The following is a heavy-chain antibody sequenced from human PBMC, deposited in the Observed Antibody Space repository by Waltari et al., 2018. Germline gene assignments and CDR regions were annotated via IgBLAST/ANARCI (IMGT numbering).Heavy chain of an antibody. CDR2: INHSGST. J-gene: IGHJ6*02. CDR3: ARSPTRRMTYYYYGMDV. Sequence: QVQLQQWGAGLLKPSETLSLTCAVYGGSFSGYYWRWIRQPPGKGLEWIGEINHSGSTNYNPSLKSRVTISVDTSKNQFSLKLSSVTAADTAVYYCARSPTRRMTYYYYGMDVWGQGTTVTVSS. V-gene: IGHV4-34*01. CDR1: GGSFSGYY. D-gene: IGHD2-15*01.